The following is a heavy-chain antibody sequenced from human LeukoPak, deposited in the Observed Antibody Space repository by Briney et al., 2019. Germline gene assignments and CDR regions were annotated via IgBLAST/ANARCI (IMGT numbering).Heavy chain of an antibody. CDR2: IKHSGST. Sequence: SETLSLTCAVYGGSFSGYCWSWIRQPPGKGLEWIGEIKHSGSTNYNPSLKSLVTISVDTSKNQFSLKLSSVTAADTAVYYCARVRNSSGYYYEFDAFDIWGQATMVTVSS. J-gene: IGHJ3*02. CDR3: ARVRNSSGYYYEFDAFDI. CDR1: GGSFSGYC. D-gene: IGHD3-22*01. V-gene: IGHV4-34*01.